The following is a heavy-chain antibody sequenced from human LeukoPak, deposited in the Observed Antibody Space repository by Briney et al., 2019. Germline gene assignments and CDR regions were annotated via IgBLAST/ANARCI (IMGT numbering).Heavy chain of an antibody. CDR2: INHSGST. D-gene: IGHD3-22*01. Sequence: SETLSLTCAVYGGSFSGYYWSWIRQPPGKGLEWIGEINHSGSTNYNPSLKSRATISVDTSKNQFSLKLSSVTAADTAVYYCARADSSGYYLNYWGQGTLVTVSS. J-gene: IGHJ4*02. CDR3: ARADSSGYYLNY. V-gene: IGHV4-34*01. CDR1: GGSFSGYY.